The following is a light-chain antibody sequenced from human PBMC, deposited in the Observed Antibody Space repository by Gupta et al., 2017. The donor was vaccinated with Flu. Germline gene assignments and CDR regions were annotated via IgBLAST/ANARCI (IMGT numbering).Light chain of an antibody. CDR3: NSRDSSGNHYV. Sequence: SSELTQAPAVSVALGQTVRITCQGDSLRSYYASWYQQKPRQAPVLVIYGKNNRPSGIPNRFSGSSSGNTVSLTITGAQAEDEADYYCNSRDSSGNHYVFGTGTKVTVL. CDR1: SLRSYY. J-gene: IGLJ1*01. CDR2: GKN. V-gene: IGLV3-19*01.